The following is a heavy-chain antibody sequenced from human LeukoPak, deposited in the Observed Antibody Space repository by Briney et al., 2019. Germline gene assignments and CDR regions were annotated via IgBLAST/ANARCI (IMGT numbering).Heavy chain of an antibody. Sequence: GGSLRLSCAASGFTFSNAWMTWVRQAPGKGLEWVGLIKSKSDGGTADYAAPVKGRFTISRDDSKTTLYLQMNSLKAEDTAVYYCTTGAWIQLWLADYWGRGTLVTVSS. V-gene: IGHV3-15*01. D-gene: IGHD5-18*01. CDR2: IKSKSDGGTA. J-gene: IGHJ4*02. CDR3: TTGAWIQLWLADY. CDR1: GFTFSNAW.